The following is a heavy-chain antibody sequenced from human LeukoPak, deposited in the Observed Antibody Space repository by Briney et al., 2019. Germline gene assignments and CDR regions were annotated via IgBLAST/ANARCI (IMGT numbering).Heavy chain of an antibody. V-gene: IGHV4-59*01. Sequence: MSSETLSLTCTVSGGSISSYYWSWIRQPPGKGLEWIGYICYTGSTDYNPSLKSRVAISVDTSKNQFSLKLSSVTAADTAVYYCARGSKAAPGTFDYWGQGTLVTVSS. CDR1: GGSISSYY. D-gene: IGHD6-13*01. CDR3: ARGSKAAPGTFDY. J-gene: IGHJ4*02. CDR2: ICYTGST.